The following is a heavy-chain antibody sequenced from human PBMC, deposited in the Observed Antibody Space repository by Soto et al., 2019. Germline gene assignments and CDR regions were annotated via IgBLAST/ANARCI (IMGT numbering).Heavy chain of an antibody. J-gene: IGHJ4*02. CDR2: IRSNGGST. CDR1: GFTFSSYA. V-gene: IGHV3-64*02. D-gene: IGHD2-15*01. CDR3: ARGAGWFDY. Sequence: EVQLVESGEGLVQPGGSLRLSCAASGFTFSSYAMHWVRQAPGKGLEYVSAIRSNGGSTYYADSVKGRFTISRDNSKNTLYLQMGSLRAEDMAVYYCARGAGWFDYWGQGTLVTVSS.